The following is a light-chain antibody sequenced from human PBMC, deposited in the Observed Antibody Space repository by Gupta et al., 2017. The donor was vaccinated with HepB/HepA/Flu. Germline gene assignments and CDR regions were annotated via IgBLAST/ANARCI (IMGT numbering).Light chain of an antibody. CDR2: QDS. Sequence: SYELTQPPSVSLSPGQTASITCSGDKLGDKYACWYQQKPGQCPVLVIYQDSKRPSGIPERFSGSNSGNTATLTISGTQAMDEADYYCQAWDSSTASFGTGTKVTVL. CDR1: KLGDKY. J-gene: IGLJ1*01. V-gene: IGLV3-1*01. CDR3: QAWDSSTAS.